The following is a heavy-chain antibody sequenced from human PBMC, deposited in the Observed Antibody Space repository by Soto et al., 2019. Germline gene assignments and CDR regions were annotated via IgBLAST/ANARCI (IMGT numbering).Heavy chain of an antibody. CDR2: TYYKSRWFN. V-gene: IGHV6-1*01. J-gene: IGHJ6*03. Sequence: QVQLQLSGPGLMEPSQTLSLTCAISGDSVSSNSADWNWVRQTPSRGLEWLGRTYYKSRWFNNYAVSVKSRITINPDTSQNQFSLHLDSVTPEDTAVYFCARGSWDDVSGHYYMDVWGKGTTVTVSS. CDR1: GDSVSSNSAD. D-gene: IGHD5-12*01. CDR3: ARGSWDDVSGHYYMDV.